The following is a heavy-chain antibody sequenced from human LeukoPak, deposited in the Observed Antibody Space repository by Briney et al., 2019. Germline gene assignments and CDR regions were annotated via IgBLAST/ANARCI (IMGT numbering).Heavy chain of an antibody. CDR2: IWYDGSNE. V-gene: IGHV3-33*01. Sequence: PGGSLRLSCVASGITFSSFGMHWVRQAPGKGLEWVAFIWYDGSNEYYADSVRGRFTISRDNSKNTLYLQMNSLRAEDTAMYYCARDSPVTAGPFDPWGQGTLVTVSS. CDR1: GITFSSFG. J-gene: IGHJ5*02. CDR3: ARDSPVTAGPFDP. D-gene: IGHD4-11*01.